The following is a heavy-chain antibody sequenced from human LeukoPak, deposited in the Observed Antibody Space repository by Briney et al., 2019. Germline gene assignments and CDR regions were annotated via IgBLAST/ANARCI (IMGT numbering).Heavy chain of an antibody. CDR2: INPDGNKK. J-gene: IGHJ4*02. D-gene: IGHD5-18*01. Sequence: GGSLRLSCAVSGLTYNSSWMDWVRQAPGKGLEWVASINPDGNKKYSADSVKGRFTISRDNAENSLYLQMNSLRVEDTAFYYCARDLAYSRLDYWGQGMLVTVSS. CDR3: ARDLAYSRLDY. CDR1: GLTYNSSW. V-gene: IGHV3-7*01.